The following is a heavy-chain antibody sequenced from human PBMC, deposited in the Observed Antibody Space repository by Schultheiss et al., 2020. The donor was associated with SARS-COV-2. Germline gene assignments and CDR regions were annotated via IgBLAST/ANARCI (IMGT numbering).Heavy chain of an antibody. V-gene: IGHV3-15*01. CDR3: ARDGGIAAAFDY. D-gene: IGHD6-13*01. CDR1: GFTFSSYA. J-gene: IGHJ4*02. CDR2: IKGKVDGGTT. Sequence: GGSLRLSCAASGFTFSSYAMSWVRQAPGKGLEWVGRIKGKVDGGTTDYAAPVKGRFTISRDDSKNTPYLQMNSLRAEDTAVYYCARDGGIAAAFDYWGQGTLVTVSS.